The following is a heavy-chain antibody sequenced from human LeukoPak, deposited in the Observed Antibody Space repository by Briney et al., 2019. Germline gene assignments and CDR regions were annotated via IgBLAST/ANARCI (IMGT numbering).Heavy chain of an antibody. D-gene: IGHD6-19*01. Sequence: ASVKVSCKASGYTFTSYGISWVRQAPGQGLEWMGWISAYNGNTNYAQKLQGRVTMTTDTSTSTAYMELRSLRSDDTAVYYCARDGYSSGWYFGGTRYIPLDYWGQGTLVTVSS. J-gene: IGHJ4*02. CDR1: GYTFTSYG. CDR3: ARDGYSSGWYFGGTRYIPLDY. V-gene: IGHV1-18*01. CDR2: ISAYNGNT.